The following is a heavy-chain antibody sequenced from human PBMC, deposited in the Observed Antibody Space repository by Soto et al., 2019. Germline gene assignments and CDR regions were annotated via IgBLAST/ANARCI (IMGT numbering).Heavy chain of an antibody. Sequence: QVQLVQSGAEVKKPGSSVKVSCKASGGTFSSYAISWVRQAPGQGLEWMGGIIPIFGTANYAQKFQGRVTITADESTSTAYMELSSLSAEDTAVYYCARCGNWKYVRGYYYGMDVWGQGTTVTVSS. J-gene: IGHJ6*02. CDR3: ARCGNWKYVRGYYYGMDV. D-gene: IGHD1-7*01. CDR2: IIPIFGTA. CDR1: GGTFSSYA. V-gene: IGHV1-69*01.